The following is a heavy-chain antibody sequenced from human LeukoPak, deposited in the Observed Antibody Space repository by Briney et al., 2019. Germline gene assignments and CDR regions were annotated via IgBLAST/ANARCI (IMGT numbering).Heavy chain of an antibody. CDR2: IIPILGIA. CDR1: GYTFTSYD. V-gene: IGHV1-69*04. Sequence: SVKASCKASGYTFTSYDINWVRQAPGQGLEWMGRIIPILGIANYAQKFQGRVTITADKSTSTAYMELSSLRSEDTAVYYCASPTASTYSSSWYDCSGGSCYSFDYWGQGTLVTVSS. D-gene: IGHD2-15*01. J-gene: IGHJ4*02. CDR3: ASPTASTYSSSWYDCSGGSCYSFDY.